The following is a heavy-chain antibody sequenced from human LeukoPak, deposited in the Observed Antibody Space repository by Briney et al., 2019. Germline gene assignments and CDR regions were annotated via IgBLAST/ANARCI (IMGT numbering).Heavy chain of an antibody. CDR2: INHSGST. CDR3: ARVRISVAGTGRKGNWLDP. Sequence: SETLSLTCAVYGGSSSGYYWSWIRQPPGKGLEWIGEINHSGSTNYNPSLKSRVTISVDTSKNQFSLKLSSVTAADTAVYYCARVRISVAGTGRKGNWLDPWGQGTLVTVSS. D-gene: IGHD6-19*01. CDR1: GGSSSGYY. J-gene: IGHJ5*02. V-gene: IGHV4-34*01.